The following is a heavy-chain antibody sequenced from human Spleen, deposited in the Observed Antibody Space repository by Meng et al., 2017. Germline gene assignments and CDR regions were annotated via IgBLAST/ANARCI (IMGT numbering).Heavy chain of an antibody. V-gene: IGHV1-2*06. CDR1: GYTFTAYF. CDR2: INPNSGDT. Sequence: QWPSGTAGPEVKKPGPSVKVPSKASGYTFTAYFMHWVRQAPGQGLEWMGRINPNSGDTNYAQKFQGRVTMTRDTSISTAYMELSRLRSDDTAVYYCATYTSKTWFDPWGQGTLVTVSS. J-gene: IGHJ5*02. CDR3: ATYTSKTWFDP.